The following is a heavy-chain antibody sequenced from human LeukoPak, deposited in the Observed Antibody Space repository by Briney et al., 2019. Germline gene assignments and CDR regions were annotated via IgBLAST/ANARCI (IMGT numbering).Heavy chain of an antibody. CDR2: ISSTCGTT. V-gene: IGHV3-23*01. J-gene: IGHJ6*03. D-gene: IGHD2-15*01. CDR3: ATHGARRAYCTGGTCYPYFYYYMDV. Sequence: GGSLRLSCAAWGITLSRYGMSWVREAPGEGVKWVSGISSTCGTTYYADSVKGRFTISRDDSKNALYLQMNRLRAADTAIYYCATHGARRAYCTGGTCYPYFYYYMDVWGKGTTVTI. CDR1: GITLSRYG.